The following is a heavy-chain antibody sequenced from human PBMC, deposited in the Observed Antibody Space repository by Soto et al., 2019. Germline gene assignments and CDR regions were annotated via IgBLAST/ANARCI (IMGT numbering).Heavy chain of an antibody. Sequence: QVQLVQSGAEVKMPGASVKVSCKASGFTFSSYAIHWVRQAPGQGLEWMGWINAGNGETKYSQRFQGRVTITRDTSASTAYVVLSSLRSEDTAVYYCAPAAAGNPFGYWGQGTLVTVSS. CDR2: INAGNGET. CDR3: APAAAGNPFGY. J-gene: IGHJ4*02. D-gene: IGHD6-13*01. CDR1: GFTFSSYA. V-gene: IGHV1-3*01.